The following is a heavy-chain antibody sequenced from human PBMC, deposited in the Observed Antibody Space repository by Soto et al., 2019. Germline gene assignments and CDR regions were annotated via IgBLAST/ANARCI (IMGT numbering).Heavy chain of an antibody. Sequence: EVQLVESGGGLVQPGGSLRLSCAVSGITVSNNYMSWVRRAPDKGLEWISVLYSDGSTFYADSVRGRFTISRHNSMNTLYLQMNSLRTDDTAVYYCTRGPYGTGADYYYGMDVWGQGTTVTVSS. CDR2: LYSDGST. V-gene: IGHV3-53*04. J-gene: IGHJ6*02. CDR3: TRGPYGTGADYYYGMDV. D-gene: IGHD4-17*01. CDR1: GITVSNNY.